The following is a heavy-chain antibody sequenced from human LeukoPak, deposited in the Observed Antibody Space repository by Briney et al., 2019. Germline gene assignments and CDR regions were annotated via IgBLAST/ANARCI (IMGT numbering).Heavy chain of an antibody. CDR2: INGGNDNT. CDR3: ARDRYFGSGSYNYFDH. CDR1: GYTLTNYA. D-gene: IGHD3-10*01. Sequence: SVKVSCKASGYTLTNYAMHWVRQAPGQRLEWMGSINGGNDNTRYSQNFQGRVTITRDTSASTAYMELNSLRSEDTAIYYCARDRYFGSGSYNYFDHWGQGTLVTVSS. V-gene: IGHV1-3*01. J-gene: IGHJ4*02.